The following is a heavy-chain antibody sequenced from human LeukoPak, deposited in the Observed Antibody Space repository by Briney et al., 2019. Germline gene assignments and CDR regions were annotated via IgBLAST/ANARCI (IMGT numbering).Heavy chain of an antibody. CDR1: GGSFSGYY. V-gene: IGHV4-34*01. CDR2: INHSGST. D-gene: IGHD2-2*03. Sequence: SETLSLTCAVYGGSFSGYYWSWIRQPPGKGLEWIGEINHSGSTNYNPSLKSRVTISVDTSKNQFSLKLSSVTAADTAVYYCARGMVIVVVPAATGGSWFDPWGQGTLVTVSS. CDR3: ARGMVIVVVPAATGGSWFDP. J-gene: IGHJ5*02.